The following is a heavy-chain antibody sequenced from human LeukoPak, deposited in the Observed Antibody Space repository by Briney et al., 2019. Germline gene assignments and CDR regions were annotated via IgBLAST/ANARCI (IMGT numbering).Heavy chain of an antibody. V-gene: IGHV4-59*01. D-gene: IGHD2-15*01. CDR2: IYYSGST. CDR3: ARDRVALDY. J-gene: IGHJ4*02. CDR1: GGSISSYY. Sequence: PSETLSLTCTVSGGSISSYYWSWIRQPLGKGLEWIGYIYYSGSTNYNPSLKSRVTISVDTSKNQFSLKLSSVTAADTAVYYCARDRVALDYWGQGTLVTVSS.